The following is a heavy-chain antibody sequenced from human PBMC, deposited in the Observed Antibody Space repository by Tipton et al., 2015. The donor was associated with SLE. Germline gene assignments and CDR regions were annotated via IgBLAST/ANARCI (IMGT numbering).Heavy chain of an antibody. D-gene: IGHD1-26*01. Sequence: TLSLTCTVSGGSISSGGYYWSWIRQHPGKGLEWIGYIYYSGSTNYNPSLKSRVTISVDTSKNQFSLKLSSVTAADTAVYYCARQWERRRGWFDPWGQGTLVTVSS. CDR2: IYYSGST. J-gene: IGHJ5*02. CDR3: ARQWERRRGWFDP. V-gene: IGHV4-61*08. CDR1: GGSISSGGYY.